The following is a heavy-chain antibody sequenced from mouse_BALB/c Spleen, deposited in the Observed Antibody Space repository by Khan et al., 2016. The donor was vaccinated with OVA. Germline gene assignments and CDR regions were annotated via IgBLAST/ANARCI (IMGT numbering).Heavy chain of an antibody. D-gene: IGHD1-1*01. Sequence: VELVESGGDLVKPGGSLKLSCAASGFTFSTYGMSWVRQAPDKRLEWVATVSTGGSYTYYPDSVKGRFTISRDNAKNTLYLQMSGLRSEDTAMFYCTRLAYYYDSEGFAYWGQGTRGTVSA. CDR1: GFTFSTYG. J-gene: IGHJ3*01. V-gene: IGHV5-6*02. CDR3: TRLAYYYDSEGFAY. CDR2: VSTGGSYT.